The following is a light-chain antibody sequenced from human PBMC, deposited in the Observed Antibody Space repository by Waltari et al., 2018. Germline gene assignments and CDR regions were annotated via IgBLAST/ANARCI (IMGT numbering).Light chain of an antibody. V-gene: IGLV2-11*01. CDR1: SRDIGYYNA. J-gene: IGLJ1*01. Sequence: QAAPTQPPSVSGSPGQSLTISCTGTSRDIGYYNAVSWYQQHPGKAHKLMCYEVSKRPSGVSDRFSGSKSGNTASLTISGLQAEDEADYYCSSYAGSNTYIFGAGTRLTVL. CDR2: EVS. CDR3: SSYAGSNTYI.